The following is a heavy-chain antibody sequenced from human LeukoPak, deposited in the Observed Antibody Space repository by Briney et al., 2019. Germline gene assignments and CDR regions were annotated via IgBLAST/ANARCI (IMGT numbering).Heavy chain of an antibody. CDR2: ISCSGGYI. Sequence: GGSLRLSCAASGLTFSTYSMNWVCQAPGEGLEWVSAISCSGGYIYYADSVQGRFHISRDNPRNSLFLQMNSLRAEDAAVYYCATAPVTTCSGAYCYPFAYWGQGTLVTVSS. CDR1: GLTFSTYS. J-gene: IGHJ4*02. V-gene: IGHV3-21*04. D-gene: IGHD2-15*01. CDR3: ATAPVTTCSGAYCYPFAY.